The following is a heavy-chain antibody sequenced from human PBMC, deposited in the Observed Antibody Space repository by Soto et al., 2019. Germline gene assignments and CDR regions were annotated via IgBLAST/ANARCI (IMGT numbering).Heavy chain of an antibody. CDR3: ARIRIEASVLDL. V-gene: IGHV1-2*02. Sequence: QGQLVQSGSEVRKPGASVKVSCTTSGYTFTRYYIHWVRQAPGQGLEWMGWINPYSGDTKSDQKFQGRVTLTRDTSTSTSYMELISLRSDDTAVYYCARIRIEASVLDLWGQGTLVTASS. CDR1: GYTFTRYY. D-gene: IGHD2-8*01. CDR2: INPYSGDT. J-gene: IGHJ5*02.